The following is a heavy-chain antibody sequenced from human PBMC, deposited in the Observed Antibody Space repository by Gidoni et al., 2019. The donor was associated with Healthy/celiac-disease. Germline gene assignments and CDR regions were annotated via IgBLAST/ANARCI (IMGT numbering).Heavy chain of an antibody. CDR3: ARELYSSSWPDAFDI. V-gene: IGHV3-21*01. Sequence: EVQLVESGGGLVKPGGSLRLSCAASGFPFSSYSMNWVRQAPGKGLEGVSSISSSSSYIYYADSVKGRFTISRDNAKNSLYLQMNSLRAEDTAVYYCARELYSSSWPDAFDIWGQGTMVTVSS. J-gene: IGHJ3*02. CDR1: GFPFSSYS. D-gene: IGHD6-13*01. CDR2: ISSSSSYI.